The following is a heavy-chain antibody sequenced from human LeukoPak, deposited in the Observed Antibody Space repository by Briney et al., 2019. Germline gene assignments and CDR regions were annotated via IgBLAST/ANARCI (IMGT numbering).Heavy chain of an antibody. J-gene: IGHJ4*02. CDR2: IGGSGGGT. Sequence: GGSLRLSCVASGFTFINHAMTWVRQAPGQGLEWVSSIGGSGGGTYYADSVKGRFTISRDNAKNTLYLQMNSLRAEDTAVYYCARGSKYYYDSSGYSYWGQGTLVTVSS. CDR1: GFTFINHA. V-gene: IGHV3-23*01. CDR3: ARGSKYYYDSSGYSY. D-gene: IGHD3-22*01.